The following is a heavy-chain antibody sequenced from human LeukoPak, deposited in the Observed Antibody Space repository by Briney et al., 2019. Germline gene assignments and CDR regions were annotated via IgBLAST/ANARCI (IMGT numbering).Heavy chain of an antibody. D-gene: IGHD2-2*03. Sequence: GESLKISFKGSGYSFPTYWIAWVRQMPGKGLEWMGIIYPDESNIRYSPSFQGQVTISADKSISTAYLQWSSLKASDTAMYYRARPPSRGYSSSFEYWGQGTLVTVSS. CDR3: ARPPSRGYSSSFEY. CDR2: IYPDESNI. J-gene: IGHJ4*02. CDR1: GYSFPTYW. V-gene: IGHV5-51*01.